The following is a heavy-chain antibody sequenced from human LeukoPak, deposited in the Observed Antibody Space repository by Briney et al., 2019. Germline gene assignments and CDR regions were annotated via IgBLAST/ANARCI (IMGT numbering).Heavy chain of an antibody. CDR2: IRRSGDGT. D-gene: IGHD3-22*01. CDR1: GFTFSSYA. Sequence: GGSLRLSCAASGFTFSSYAMGWARQPQGKGLEWVSTIRRSGDGTYYADSVKGRFTISRDNSKNTLSLQMNSLRAEDTAVYYCAKRYYYDTSGNPGGLDPWGQGTLVTVSS. V-gene: IGHV3-23*01. CDR3: AKRYYYDTSGNPGGLDP. J-gene: IGHJ5*02.